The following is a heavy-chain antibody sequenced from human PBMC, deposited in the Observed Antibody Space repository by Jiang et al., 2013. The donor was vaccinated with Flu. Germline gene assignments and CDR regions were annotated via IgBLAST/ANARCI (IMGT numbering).Heavy chain of an antibody. CDR1: GGSFSGYY. CDR3: ARGEVWVVVPAAIRINGYYGMDV. Sequence: LLKPSETLSLTCAVYGGSFSGYYWSWIRQPPGKGLEWIGEINHSGSTNYNPSLKSRVTISVDTSKNQFSLKLSSVTAADTAVYYCARGEVWVVVPAAIRINGYYGMDVWGKGTTVTVSS. J-gene: IGHJ6*04. CDR2: INHSGST. D-gene: IGHD2-2*01. V-gene: IGHV4-34*01.